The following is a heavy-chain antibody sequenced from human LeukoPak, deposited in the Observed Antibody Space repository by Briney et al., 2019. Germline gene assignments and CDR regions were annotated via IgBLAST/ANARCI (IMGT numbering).Heavy chain of an antibody. V-gene: IGHV1-18*01. Sequence: ASVKVSCKASGYTFTSYGISWVRQAPGQGLEWMGWISAYNGNTNYAQKLQGRVTKTTDTSTSTAYMELRSLRSDDTAVYYCARDKSIVGATQPFDYWSQGTLVTVSS. J-gene: IGHJ4*02. CDR1: GYTFTSYG. CDR2: ISAYNGNT. CDR3: ARDKSIVGATQPFDY. D-gene: IGHD1-26*01.